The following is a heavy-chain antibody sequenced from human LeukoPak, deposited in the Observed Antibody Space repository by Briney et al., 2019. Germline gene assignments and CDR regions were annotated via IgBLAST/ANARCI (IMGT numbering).Heavy chain of an antibody. CDR2: IYTSGST. V-gene: IGHV4-61*02. Sequence: SETLSLTCTVSGGSISSGSYYWSWIRQPAGKGLEWIGRIYTSGSTNYNPSLKSRVTISVGTSKNQFSLKLSSVTAADTAVYYCGYGDYADYWGQGTLVTVSS. D-gene: IGHD4-17*01. CDR3: GYGDYADY. J-gene: IGHJ4*02. CDR1: GGSISSGSYY.